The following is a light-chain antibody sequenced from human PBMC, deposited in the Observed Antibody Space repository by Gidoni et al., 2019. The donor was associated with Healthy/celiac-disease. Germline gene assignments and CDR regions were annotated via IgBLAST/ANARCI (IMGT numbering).Light chain of an antibody. CDR2: QDS. CDR1: KLGDNY. Sequence: YELPQPPSVSVAPGQTAIITCSGDKLGDNYACWYQQKPGQSPVRVIYQDSKRPPGIPERFSGSNSGNTATLTIGGTQAMDEADYYCQAWDSSTVVFGGGTKLTVL. CDR3: QAWDSSTVV. J-gene: IGLJ2*01. V-gene: IGLV3-1*01.